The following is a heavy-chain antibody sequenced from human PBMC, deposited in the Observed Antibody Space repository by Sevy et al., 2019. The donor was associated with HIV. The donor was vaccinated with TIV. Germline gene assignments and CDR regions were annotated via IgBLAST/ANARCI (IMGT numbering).Heavy chain of an antibody. CDR1: GFTFSIYY. Sequence: GSLRLSCAASGFTFSIYYMTWARQAPGKGLEWVANIKSDGSDKYHVDSVKGRFTISRDNAKNSLYLQMNSLTAEDTAVYYCARYGGYIDHWGHGTLVTVSS. D-gene: IGHD2-15*01. V-gene: IGHV3-7*01. J-gene: IGHJ4*01. CDR3: ARYGGYIDH. CDR2: IKSDGSDK.